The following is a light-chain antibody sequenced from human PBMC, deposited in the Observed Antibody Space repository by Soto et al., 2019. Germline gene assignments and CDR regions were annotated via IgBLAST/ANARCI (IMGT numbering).Light chain of an antibody. J-gene: IGKJ1*01. CDR1: QSVSSY. CDR3: QQASSSPWT. V-gene: IGKV3-11*01. Sequence: IVLTQSPTTLSLSPGSRPTLSCRASQSVSSYLAWYQQKPGQAPRLLIYDASNRATGIPARFSGSGSGTDFTLTISSLQTEDFATYYCQQASSSPWTFGQGTKVDIK. CDR2: DAS.